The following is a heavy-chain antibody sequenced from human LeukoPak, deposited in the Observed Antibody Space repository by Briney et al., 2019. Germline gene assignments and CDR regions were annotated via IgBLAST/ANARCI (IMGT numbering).Heavy chain of an antibody. J-gene: IGHJ6*04. CDR3: TPGRYYDYWSGYYLDV. CDR2: IKSKTCGGTT. D-gene: IGHD3-3*01. Sequence: GGALRLSRASSVFTLSNAWMSWVRQAPGKGLEWVGRIKSKTCGGTTDYAAPVRGRFTISRDDSKNTLYLQMNSLKTEDTAVYYCTPGRYYDYWSGYYLDVWGKGTTVTVSS. V-gene: IGHV3-15*01. CDR1: VFTLSNAW.